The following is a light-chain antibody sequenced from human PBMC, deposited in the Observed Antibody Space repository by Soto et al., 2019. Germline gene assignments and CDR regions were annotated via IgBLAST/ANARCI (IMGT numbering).Light chain of an antibody. CDR3: HQYNNLPPWT. Sequence: EIVMTQSPATLSVSPGEIATLSFRSRQSVSSNLAWYQQKTGHAPRLLIYGASTRATGIPARFSASVSGTEFTLTISRLQSEDFAVYYCHQYNNLPPWTLGQGTKVPIK. V-gene: IGKV3-15*01. CDR1: QSVSSN. J-gene: IGKJ1*01. CDR2: GAS.